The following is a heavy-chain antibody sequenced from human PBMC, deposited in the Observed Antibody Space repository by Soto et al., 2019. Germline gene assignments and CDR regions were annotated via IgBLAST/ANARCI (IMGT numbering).Heavy chain of an antibody. J-gene: IGHJ6*02. CDR1: GGSISSGGYY. CDR2: IYYSGST. D-gene: IGHD2-21*01. V-gene: IGHV4-31*03. Sequence: QVQLQESGPGLVKPSQTLSLTCTVSGGSISSGGYYXXXXXXXXXKGLEWIGYIYYSGSTYYNPSLKSRVTISVDTSKNQFSLKLSSVTAADTAVYYCAASCVGCGGFNYYGMDVWGQGTTVTVSS. CDR3: AASCVGCGGFNYYGMDV.